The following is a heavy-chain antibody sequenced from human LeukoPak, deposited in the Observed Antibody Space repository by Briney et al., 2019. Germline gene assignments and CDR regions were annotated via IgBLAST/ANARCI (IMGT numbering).Heavy chain of an antibody. D-gene: IGHD2/OR15-2a*01. V-gene: IGHV4-59*01. CDR1: GGSISSYY. J-gene: IGHJ2*01. CDR3: ARVLRPRNIYQSEARLGWYFDL. Sequence: SETLSLTCTVSGGSISSYYWSWIRQPPGKGLEWIGYIYYSGSTNYNPSLKSRVTISVDTSKNQFSLKLSSVTAADTAVYYCARVLRPRNIYQSEARLGWYFDLWGRGTLVTVSS. CDR2: IYYSGST.